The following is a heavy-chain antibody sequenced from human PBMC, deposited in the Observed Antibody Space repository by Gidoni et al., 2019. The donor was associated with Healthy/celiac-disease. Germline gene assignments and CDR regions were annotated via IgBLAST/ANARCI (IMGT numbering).Heavy chain of an antibody. CDR2: IYYSGST. J-gene: IGHJ6*02. D-gene: IGHD4-17*01. CDR3: ARENGGNSRGYYYYGMDV. Sequence: QVQLQESGPGLVKPSQTLSLTCTVSGGSISRGEYYWSWIRQPPGKGLEWIGYIYYSGSTYYNPSLKSRVTISVDTSKNQFSLKLSSVTAADTAVYYCARENGGNSRGYYYYGMDVWGQGTTVTVSS. V-gene: IGHV4-30-4*01. CDR1: GGSISRGEYY.